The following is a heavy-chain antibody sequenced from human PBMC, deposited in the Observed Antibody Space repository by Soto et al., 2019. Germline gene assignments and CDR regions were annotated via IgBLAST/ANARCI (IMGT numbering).Heavy chain of an antibody. CDR1: GGSISSYY. D-gene: IGHD6-13*01. CDR3: ARVVAAAGRDGGYYYYGMDV. J-gene: IGHJ6*02. Sequence: NPSETLSLTCTVSGGSISSYYWSWIRQPAGKGLEWIGRIYTSGSTNYNPSLKSRVTMSVDTSKNQFSLKLSSVTAADTAVYYCARVVAAAGRDGGYYYYGMDVWGQGTTVTVSS. CDR2: IYTSGST. V-gene: IGHV4-4*07.